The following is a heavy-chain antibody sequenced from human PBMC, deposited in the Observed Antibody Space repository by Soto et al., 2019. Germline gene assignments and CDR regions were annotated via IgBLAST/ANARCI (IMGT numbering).Heavy chain of an antibody. D-gene: IGHD2-8*01. CDR3: ATSPGVGV. V-gene: IGHV3-53*01. J-gene: IGHJ6*02. CDR2: IYSGGSI. CDR1: GFTVINNY. Sequence: EVQLVESGGGLIQPGGSLRLSCAASGFTVINNYMIWVRQAPGKGLEWVSLIYSGGSIHYADSVKGRFTISRDGSKNTPYLHMSSLRAEDTAVYYCATSPGVGVWGQGTTVTVSS.